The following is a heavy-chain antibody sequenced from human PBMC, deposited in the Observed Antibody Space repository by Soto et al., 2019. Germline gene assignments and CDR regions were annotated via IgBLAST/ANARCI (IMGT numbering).Heavy chain of an antibody. CDR1: GFTFSSYS. V-gene: IGHV3-48*01. D-gene: IGHD2-15*01. CDR3: SIGMWCCSGGSCHPSLCYMDV. CDR2: ISSSSSTI. J-gene: IGHJ6*03. Sequence: GGSLRLSCAASGFTFSSYSMNWVRQAPGKGLEWVSYISSSSSTIYYADSVKGRFTISRDNAKNSLYLQMNSLRAEDTAVYYCSIGMWCCSGGSCHPSLCYMDVWGKGTTVTVSS.